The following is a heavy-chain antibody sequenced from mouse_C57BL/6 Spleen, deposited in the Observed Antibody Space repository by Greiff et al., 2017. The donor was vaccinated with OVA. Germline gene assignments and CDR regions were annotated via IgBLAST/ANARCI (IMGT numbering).Heavy chain of an antibody. CDR3: ARGMTTDY. J-gene: IGHJ2*01. Sequence: VQLQQSGPELVKPGASVKISCKASGYAFSSSWMNWVKQRPGKGLEWIGRIYPGDGDTNYNGKFKGKATLTADKSSSTAYMQLSSLTSEDSAVYCCARGMTTDYWGQGTTLTVSS. D-gene: IGHD2-13*01. V-gene: IGHV1-82*01. CDR1: GYAFSSSW. CDR2: IYPGDGDT.